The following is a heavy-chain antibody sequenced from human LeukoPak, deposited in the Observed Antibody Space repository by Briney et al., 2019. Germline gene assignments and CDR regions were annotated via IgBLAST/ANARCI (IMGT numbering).Heavy chain of an antibody. D-gene: IGHD6-13*01. V-gene: IGHV4-39*01. J-gene: IGHJ4*02. Sequence: SETLSLTCAVYGGSFSGYYWGWIRQPQGKGLEWIGSIYYSGSTYYNPSLKSRVAISVDTSKNQFSLKLSSVTAPDTAVFYCVRQCIAAAGAAGVCDYWVQGTLVTVSS. CDR3: VRQCIAAAGAAGVCDY. CDR2: IYYSGST. CDR1: GGSFSGYY.